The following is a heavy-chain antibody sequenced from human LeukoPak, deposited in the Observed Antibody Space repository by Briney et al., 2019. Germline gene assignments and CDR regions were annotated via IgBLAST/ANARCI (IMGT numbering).Heavy chain of an antibody. CDR1: GYTFTSYD. Sequence: ASVKVSCKASGYTFTSYDINWVRQATGQGLEWMGWMNPNSGNTGYAQKFQGRVTMTEDTSTDTAYMELSSLRSEDTAVYYCATVSVWLYTAMDTDAFDIWGQGTMVTVSS. CDR3: ATVSVWLYTAMDTDAFDI. V-gene: IGHV1-8*01. J-gene: IGHJ3*02. D-gene: IGHD5-18*01. CDR2: MNPNSGNT.